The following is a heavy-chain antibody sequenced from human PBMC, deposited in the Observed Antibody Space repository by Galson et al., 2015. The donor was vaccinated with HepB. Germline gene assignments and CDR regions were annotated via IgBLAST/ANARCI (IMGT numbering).Heavy chain of an antibody. D-gene: IGHD3-9*01. CDR3: ARARYDILTGYYEGYFDL. CDR2: IGTAGDT. J-gene: IGHJ2*01. V-gene: IGHV3-13*04. CDR1: GFTFSSYD. Sequence: SLRLSCAASGFTFSSYDMHWVRQATGKGLEWVSDIGTAGDTYYPGSVKGRFTISRENAKNSLYLQMNSLRAGDTAVYYCARARYDILTGYYEGYFDLWGRGTLVTVSS.